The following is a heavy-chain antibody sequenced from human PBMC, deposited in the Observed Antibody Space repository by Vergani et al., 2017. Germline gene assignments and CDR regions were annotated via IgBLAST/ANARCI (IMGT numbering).Heavy chain of an antibody. CDR3: AKGAYYYYYMDV. CDR1: GFTFDDYA. Sequence: EVQLVESGGGLVQPGRSLRLSCAASGFTFDDYAMHWVRQAPGKGLEWVSGISWNSGSIGYADSVKGRFTISRDNAKNSLYLQMNSLRAEDTALYYCAKGAYYYYYMDVWGKGP. J-gene: IGHJ6*03. V-gene: IGHV3-9*01. CDR2: ISWNSGSI.